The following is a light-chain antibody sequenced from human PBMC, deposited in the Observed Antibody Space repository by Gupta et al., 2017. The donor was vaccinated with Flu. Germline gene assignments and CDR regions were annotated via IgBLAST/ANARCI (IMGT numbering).Light chain of an antibody. CDR3: QHANSFPCP. CDR2: GGS. CDR1: QDISTW. J-gene: IGKJ2*02. Sequence: DIQLTQSPSSVSASVGDGVTITCRPSQDISTWLAWYQHRPGKDPKLLIYGGSTLQNGVPSRFSGSRSGTNFTLTINNLQPEEFSSYYCQHANSFPCPFGQGTELDVK. V-gene: IGKV1-12*01.